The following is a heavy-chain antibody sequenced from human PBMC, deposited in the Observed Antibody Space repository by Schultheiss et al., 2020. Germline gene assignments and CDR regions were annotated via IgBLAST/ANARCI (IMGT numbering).Heavy chain of an antibody. CDR2: ISGSGGST. D-gene: IGHD3-9*01. V-gene: IGHV3-9*01. CDR3: AKSPDPTYYDILTGYSDY. J-gene: IGHJ4*02. CDR1: GFTFDDYA. Sequence: GGSLRLSCAASGFTFDDYAMHWVRQAPGKGLEWVSGISGSGGSTYYADSVKGRFTISRDNAKNSLYLQMNSLRAEDTAVYYCAKSPDPTYYDILTGYSDYWGQGTLVTVSS.